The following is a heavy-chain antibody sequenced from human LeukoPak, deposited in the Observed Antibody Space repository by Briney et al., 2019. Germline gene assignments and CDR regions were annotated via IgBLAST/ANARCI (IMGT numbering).Heavy chain of an antibody. Sequence: VASVKVSCKASGYTFTGYYMYWVRQAPGQGLEWMGWISPNSGGSNFAQKFQGRVTMTRDTSISTAYMELSRLRSDDTAVYYCARTKRITMIVVVKTTGAFDIWGQGTMVTVSS. CDR1: GYTFTGYY. CDR3: ARTKRITMIVVVKTTGAFDI. CDR2: ISPNSGGS. J-gene: IGHJ3*02. D-gene: IGHD3-22*01. V-gene: IGHV1-2*02.